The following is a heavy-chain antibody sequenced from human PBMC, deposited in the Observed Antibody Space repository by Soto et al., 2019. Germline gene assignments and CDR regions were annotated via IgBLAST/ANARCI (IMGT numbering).Heavy chain of an antibody. V-gene: IGHV3-30-3*01. CDR1: GFTFSSYT. J-gene: IGHJ5*02. Sequence: PGGSLRLSCAASGFTFSSYTVHWVRQAPGKGLEWVAVMSHDGSNEYYTDSVKGRFTISRDTSKNTLYLQMNNLRAEDTALYYCAKDARPSSWGQGTLVTVSS. CDR2: MSHDGSNE. CDR3: AKDARPSS.